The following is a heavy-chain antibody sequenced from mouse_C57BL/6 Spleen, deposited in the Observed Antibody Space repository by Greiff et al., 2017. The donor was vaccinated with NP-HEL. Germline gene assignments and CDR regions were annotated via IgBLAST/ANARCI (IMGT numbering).Heavy chain of an antibody. CDR1: GYTFTSYW. D-gene: IGHD1-1*01. Sequence: QVHVKQPGAELVKPGASVKLSCKASGYTFTSYWMHWVKQRPGQGLEWIGMIHPNSGSTNYNEKFKSKATLTVDKSSSTAYMQLSSLTSEDSAVYYCARRDYYGSSPPWFAYWGQGTLVTVSA. CDR2: IHPNSGST. J-gene: IGHJ3*01. CDR3: ARRDYYGSSPPWFAY. V-gene: IGHV1-64*01.